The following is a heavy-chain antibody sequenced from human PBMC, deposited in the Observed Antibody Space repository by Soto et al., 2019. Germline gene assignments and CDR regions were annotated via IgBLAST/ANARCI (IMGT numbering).Heavy chain of an antibody. J-gene: IGHJ4*02. CDR2: IYWDDGK. CDR1: GFSLTTNGEG. V-gene: IGHV2-5*02. D-gene: IGHD2-8*01. CDR3: AHRPYNGGSRPFDF. Sequence: SGPTLVNPTPPLTLSCTFSGFSLTTNGEGVAWIRQPPGKALEGVALIYWDDGKRYSPSPSLKNRLSITKDTSKSQVVLTMPNMYPLSTATYFCAHRPYNGGSRPFDFLGQGTRGTVST.